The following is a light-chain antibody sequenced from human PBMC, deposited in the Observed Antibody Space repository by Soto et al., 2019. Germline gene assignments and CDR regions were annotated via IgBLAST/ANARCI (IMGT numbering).Light chain of an antibody. CDR2: DVT. Sequence: QSVLTQPASVSGSPGQSITISCTGTSSDVGNNNYVSWYQQNPGKAPKLIICDVTDRPSGVSNRFSGSKSGNTASLTISGLQADEEADYYCSSFTGSSYVFGTGTKVTVL. J-gene: IGLJ1*01. V-gene: IGLV2-14*01. CDR3: SSFTGSSYV. CDR1: SSDVGNNNY.